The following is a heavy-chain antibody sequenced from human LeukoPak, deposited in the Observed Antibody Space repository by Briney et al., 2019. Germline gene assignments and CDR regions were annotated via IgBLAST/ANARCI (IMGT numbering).Heavy chain of an antibody. D-gene: IGHD6-6*01. CDR2: LSWNSDSI. CDR3: AKGLGGSSSSFFDY. Sequence: GGSLRLSCAATGVIFDDYAMHLVRQAPGKGLEWVSGLSWNSDSIDYADSVKGRFTISRDNAKNSLYLQMNSLRPEDTALYYCAKGLGGSSSSFFDYWGQGTLVTVSS. CDR1: GVIFDDYA. J-gene: IGHJ4*02. V-gene: IGHV3-9*01.